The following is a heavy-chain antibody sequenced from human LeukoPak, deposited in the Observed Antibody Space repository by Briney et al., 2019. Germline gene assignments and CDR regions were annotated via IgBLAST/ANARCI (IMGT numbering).Heavy chain of an antibody. Sequence: GGFLRLSCAASGFTFSSYGMHWVRQAPGKGLEWVAVIWYDGSNKYYADSVKGRFTISRDNSKNTLYLQMNSLRAEDTAVYYCGCAYYYDSSGYYYPDYWGQGTLVTVSS. V-gene: IGHV3-33*01. D-gene: IGHD3-22*01. CDR2: IWYDGSNK. CDR1: GFTFSSYG. CDR3: GCAYYYDSSGYYYPDY. J-gene: IGHJ4*02.